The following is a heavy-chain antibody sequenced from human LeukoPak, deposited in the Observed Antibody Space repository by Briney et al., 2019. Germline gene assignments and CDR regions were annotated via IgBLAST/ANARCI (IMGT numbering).Heavy chain of an antibody. J-gene: IGHJ3*02. CDR2: IYYSGST. CDR1: GGSISSYY. Sequence: SETLSLTCTVSGGSISSYYWSWIRQPPGKGLEWIGYIYYSGSTNYNPSLKSRVTISVDTSKNQLSLKLSSVTAADTAVYYCAKSSGSYYKHDAFDIWGQGTMVTVSS. V-gene: IGHV4-59*01. D-gene: IGHD3-10*01. CDR3: AKSSGSYYKHDAFDI.